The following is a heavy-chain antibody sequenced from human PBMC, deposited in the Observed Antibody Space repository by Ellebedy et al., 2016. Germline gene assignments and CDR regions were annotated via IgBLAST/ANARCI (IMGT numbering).Heavy chain of an antibody. Sequence: GGSLRLSCAASGFTLSTYAMSWVRQAPGKGLEWVSAISGSGGSTYYADSVKGRFTISRDNSKNTLYLQMNSLRAEDTAVYYCAKNYGSGRYYNYFDYWGQGTLVTVSS. CDR2: ISGSGGST. J-gene: IGHJ4*02. CDR3: AKNYGSGRYYNYFDY. D-gene: IGHD3-10*01. CDR1: GFTLSTYA. V-gene: IGHV3-23*01.